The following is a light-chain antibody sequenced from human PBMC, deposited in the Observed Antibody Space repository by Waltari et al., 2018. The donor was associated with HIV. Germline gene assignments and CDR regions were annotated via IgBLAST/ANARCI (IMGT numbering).Light chain of an antibody. V-gene: IGLV6-57*03. CDR3: QSYDQTIPCV. CDR2: EDT. CDR1: SGNIANTH. Sequence: NFVLTQPHSVSESPGKTVTISCARSSGNIANTHVQCTQQRPGSAPTPVIYEDTQRPSGVPDRFSGSIDTSSNSASLTIYELKTEDEADYYCQSYDQTIPCVFGTGTRLTVL. J-gene: IGLJ1*01.